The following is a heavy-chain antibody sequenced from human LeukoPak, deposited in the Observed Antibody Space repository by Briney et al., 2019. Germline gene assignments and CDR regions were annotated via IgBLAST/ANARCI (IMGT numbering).Heavy chain of an antibody. Sequence: SVKVSCKASGDIFNSYSISWVRQAPGQGLEWMGGIIPIFGSANYAQTFQGRVTITTDQSTSTAYMELSSLSSEDTAVYYCARVGRSRGSLPNSYYYMDVWGKGTTVIVSS. V-gene: IGHV1-69*05. CDR3: ARVGRSRGSLPNSYYYMDV. J-gene: IGHJ6*03. CDR1: GDIFNSYS. CDR2: IIPIFGSA. D-gene: IGHD1-26*01.